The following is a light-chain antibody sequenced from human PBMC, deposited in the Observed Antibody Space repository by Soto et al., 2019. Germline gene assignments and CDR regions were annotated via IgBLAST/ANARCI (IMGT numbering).Light chain of an antibody. Sequence: SYVLTQPPSVSVAPGQTARITCGGNNIGSKNVHWYQQKPGQAPVRVVFDDSDRPSGISERFSGSNSGNTATLTISRVEAGDEADYFCHVWDSRSEHFVFGAGTKLTVL. V-gene: IGLV3-21*02. CDR2: DDS. CDR3: HVWDSRSEHFV. J-gene: IGLJ1*01. CDR1: NIGSKN.